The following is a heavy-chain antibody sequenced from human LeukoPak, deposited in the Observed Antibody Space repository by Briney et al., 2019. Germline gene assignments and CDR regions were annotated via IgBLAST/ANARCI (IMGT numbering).Heavy chain of an antibody. CDR2: IYYSGST. J-gene: IGHJ3*02. CDR1: GGSISSYY. D-gene: IGHD3-9*01. Sequence: SETLSLTCTVSGGSISSYYWSWIRQPPGKGLEWIGYIYYSGSTNYNPSLKSRVTISVDTSKNQFSLKLSSVTAADTAVYYCARHYDILTGYRDAFDIWGQGTMVTVSS. CDR3: ARHYDILTGYRDAFDI. V-gene: IGHV4-59*01.